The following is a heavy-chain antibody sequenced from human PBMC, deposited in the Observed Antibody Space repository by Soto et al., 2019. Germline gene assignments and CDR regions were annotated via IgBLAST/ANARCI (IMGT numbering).Heavy chain of an antibody. Sequence: PSQTLSLTRAISGDSVSSNSAAWNWIRQSPSRGLEWLGRTYYRSKWYNDYAVSVKSRITINPDTSKNQFSLQLNSVTPEDTAVYYCARGVIYDSSGYKRGNWFDPWGQGTLVTVSS. J-gene: IGHJ5*02. V-gene: IGHV6-1*01. D-gene: IGHD3-22*01. CDR3: ARGVIYDSSGYKRGNWFDP. CDR1: GDSVSSNSAA. CDR2: TYYRSKWYN.